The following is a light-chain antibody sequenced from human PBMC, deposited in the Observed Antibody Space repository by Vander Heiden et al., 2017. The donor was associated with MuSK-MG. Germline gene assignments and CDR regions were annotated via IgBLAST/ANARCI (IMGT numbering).Light chain of an antibody. CDR2: GAS. J-gene: IGKJ1*01. CDR3: QQDGSSPWT. V-gene: IGKV3-20*01. CDR1: QSVSSSY. Sequence: EIVLTQSPGTLSLSPGERATLSCRASQSVSSSYLAWYLQKPGQAPRLLIYGASSRATGIPDRFSGSGSGTDFTLTISRLEPEDFAVYYCQQDGSSPWTFGQGTKVEIK.